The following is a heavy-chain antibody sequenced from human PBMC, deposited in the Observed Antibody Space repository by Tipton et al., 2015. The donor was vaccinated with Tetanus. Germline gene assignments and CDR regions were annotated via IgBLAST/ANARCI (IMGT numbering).Heavy chain of an antibody. J-gene: IGHJ6*02. CDR3: ARDRGDYIYYGMDV. V-gene: IGHV1-2*02. D-gene: IGHD3-22*01. CDR1: GYTFTGYY. Sequence: QVQLVQSGAEVKKPGASVKVSCKASGYTFTGYYMYWVRQAPGQGLEWMGWINPNGGDTSYAQKFQGRVTMTRDTSISTAYMELSRLRSDDTAVYYCARDRGDYIYYGMDVWGQGTTVTVSS. CDR2: INPNGGDT.